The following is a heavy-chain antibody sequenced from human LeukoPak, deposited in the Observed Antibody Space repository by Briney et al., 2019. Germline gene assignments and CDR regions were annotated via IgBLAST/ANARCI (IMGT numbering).Heavy chain of an antibody. D-gene: IGHD3-10*01. CDR1: GFPFSGYW. J-gene: IGHJ2*01. CDR2: INSDSRDI. V-gene: IGHV3-74*01. CDR3: TRGKAGDDTNWFSDL. Sequence: GGSLRLSCAVSGFPFSGYWMHWVRQAPGKGLVWVSLINSDSRDIKYAASVKGRFTISRDNAKNTLYLQMNSLRAEDTAVYYCTRGKAGDDTNWFSDLWGRGTLVTVSS.